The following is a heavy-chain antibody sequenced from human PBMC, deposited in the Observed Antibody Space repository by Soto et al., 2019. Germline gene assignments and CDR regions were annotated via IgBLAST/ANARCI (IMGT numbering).Heavy chain of an antibody. CDR2: INAGNGNT. V-gene: IGHV1-3*01. CDR1: GYTFTSYA. D-gene: IGHD1-1*01. Sequence: QVQLVQSGAEVKKPGASVKVSCKASGYTFTSYAMHWVRQAPGQRLEWMGWINAGNGNTKYSQKFQGRVTITRDTSASTAYMELSSLRSEDTAVYYCARSTAWNDLSASFDLWGQGTLVTVSS. CDR3: ARSTAWNDLSASFDL. J-gene: IGHJ5*02.